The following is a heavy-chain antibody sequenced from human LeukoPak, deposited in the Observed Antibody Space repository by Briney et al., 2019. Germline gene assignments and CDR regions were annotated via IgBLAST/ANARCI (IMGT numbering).Heavy chain of an antibody. CDR3: ARHAGGIAAAGTRPFDY. D-gene: IGHD6-13*01. Sequence: SETLSLTCTVSGASFSSSTYYWGWIRQPPGKGLEWIGSIYYSGSTYYNPSLKSRVTMSAEPSKNQFSLKLSSVTAADTAVYYCARHAGGIAAAGTRPFDYWGQGNLVTDSS. CDR1: GASFSSSTYY. V-gene: IGHV4-39*01. J-gene: IGHJ4*02. CDR2: IYYSGST.